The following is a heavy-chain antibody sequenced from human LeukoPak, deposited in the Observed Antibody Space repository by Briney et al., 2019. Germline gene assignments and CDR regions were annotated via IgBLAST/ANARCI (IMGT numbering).Heavy chain of an antibody. V-gene: IGHV4-39*01. Sequence: PSETLSLTCTVSGGSISSSLDFWGWIRQPPGKGLEWIGTLFYSGSTKYNPSLKSRVNIYAVTSKSQFSLKMTSVTAAGTAVYYCARRAYSVPYAFEIWGQGTMVTVS. CDR3: ARRAYSVPYAFEI. J-gene: IGHJ3*02. CDR1: GGSISSSLDF. D-gene: IGHD2-21*01. CDR2: LFYSGST.